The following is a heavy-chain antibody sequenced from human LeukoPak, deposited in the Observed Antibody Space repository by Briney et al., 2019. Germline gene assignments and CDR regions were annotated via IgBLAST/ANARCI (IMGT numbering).Heavy chain of an antibody. CDR3: AAATSYYCSGGSCYSDY. CDR2: IVVGSGNT. J-gene: IGHJ4*02. D-gene: IGHD2-15*01. V-gene: IGHV1-58*02. CDR1: GFTFTSSA. Sequence: SVKVSCKASGFTFTSSAMQWVRQARGQRLEWIGWIVVGSGNTNYAQKFQERVTITRDMSTSTAYMEPSSLRSEDTAVYYCAAATSYYCSGGSCYSDYWGQGTLVTVSS.